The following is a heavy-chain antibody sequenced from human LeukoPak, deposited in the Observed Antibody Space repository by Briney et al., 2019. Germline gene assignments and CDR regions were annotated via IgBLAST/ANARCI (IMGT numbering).Heavy chain of an antibody. D-gene: IGHD6-19*01. J-gene: IGHJ4*02. V-gene: IGHV3-48*03. CDR2: ISSSGSAI. CDR3: ARGGSLGY. CDR1: GFTFSSYE. Sequence: GGSLSLSCAASGFTFSSYEMNWVRQAPGKGLEWVSKISSSGSAIYYAESVKGRFTISRDNAKSTLYLQMNSLRAEDTAVYYCARGGSLGYWGQGTLVTVSS.